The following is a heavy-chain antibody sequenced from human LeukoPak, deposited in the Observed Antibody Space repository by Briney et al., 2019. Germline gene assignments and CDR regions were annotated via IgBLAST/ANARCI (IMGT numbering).Heavy chain of an antibody. J-gene: IGHJ6*03. CDR3: ARELYSSSSTYYYYYMDV. D-gene: IGHD6-6*01. CDR1: GFTFSNYA. V-gene: IGHV3-23*01. CDR2: ISGTGTNT. Sequence: GGSLRLSCAVSGFTFSNYAMSWVRQAPGKGLEWVSSISGTGTNTYYADSVKGRFTISRDNSKNTLYLQMNSLRAEDTAVYYCARELYSSSSTYYYYYMDVWGKGTTVTVSS.